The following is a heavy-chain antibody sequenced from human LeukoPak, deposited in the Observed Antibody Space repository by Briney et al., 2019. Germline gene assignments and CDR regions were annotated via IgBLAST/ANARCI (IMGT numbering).Heavy chain of an antibody. CDR2: ISSYNGDT. CDR1: GYIFNNYG. Sequence: GASVKVSCKASGYIFNNYGISWVRQAPGQGLEWMGWISSYNGDTKYAQKGQGRVTMTTDTSTSTAYMELRSLTSDDTAVYYCAKGAISVWFGGYYFDSWGQGTLVTVSS. D-gene: IGHD3-10*01. V-gene: IGHV1-18*01. J-gene: IGHJ4*02. CDR3: AKGAISVWFGGYYFDS.